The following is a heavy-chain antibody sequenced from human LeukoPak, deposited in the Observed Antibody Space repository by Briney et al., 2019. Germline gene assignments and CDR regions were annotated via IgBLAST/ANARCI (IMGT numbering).Heavy chain of an antibody. Sequence: SESLTLTCSVSGDSISNYYWTWLRQPPGKGLEGLGYIFYSGSTKYNSSPKTRVSILIVTTDNQLSLKVTSVTAPATAVYYCARVPPGATSALYLDYWGQGTLVTVSS. CDR3: ARVPPGATSALYLDY. J-gene: IGHJ4*02. D-gene: IGHD4/OR15-4a*01. V-gene: IGHV4-59*01. CDR2: IFYSGST. CDR1: GDSISNYY.